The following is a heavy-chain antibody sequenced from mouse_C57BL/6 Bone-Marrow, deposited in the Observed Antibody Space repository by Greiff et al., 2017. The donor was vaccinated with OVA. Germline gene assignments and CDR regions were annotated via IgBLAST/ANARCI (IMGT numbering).Heavy chain of an antibody. CDR2: IDPENGDT. Sequence: VQLQQSGAELVRPGASVKLSCTASGFNIKDDYMHWVKQRPEQGLEWIGWIDPENGDTEYASKFQGKATITADTSSNTAYLQLSSLTSEDTAVYYCTTDNCYAMDYWGQGTSVTVSS. D-gene: IGHD1-3*01. V-gene: IGHV14-4*01. J-gene: IGHJ4*01. CDR3: TTDNCYAMDY. CDR1: GFNIKDDY.